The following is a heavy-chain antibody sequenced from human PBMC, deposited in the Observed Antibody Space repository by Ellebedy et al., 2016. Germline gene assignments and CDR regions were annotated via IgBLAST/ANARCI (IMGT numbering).Heavy chain of an antibody. Sequence: SETLSLXCTVSGGSISSYYWSWIRQPPGKGLEWIGYIYYSGSTNYNPSLKSRVTISVDTSKNQFSLKLSSVTAADTAVYYCARVLFSDYVESWFDPWGQGTLVTVSS. D-gene: IGHD5-12*01. J-gene: IGHJ5*02. V-gene: IGHV4-59*01. CDR2: IYYSGST. CDR3: ARVLFSDYVESWFDP. CDR1: GGSISSYY.